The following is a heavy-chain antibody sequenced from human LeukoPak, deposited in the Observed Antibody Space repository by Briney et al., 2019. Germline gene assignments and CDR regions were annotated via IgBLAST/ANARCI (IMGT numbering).Heavy chain of an antibody. V-gene: IGHV3-7*01. Sequence: GGSLRLSCAASGFTFISYWMSWVRQAPGKGLEWVANIKQDGSEKYYVDSVKGRFTISRDNAKNSLYLQMNSLRAEDTAVYYCARLLLEYSSSSPNYYYYYYMDVWGIGTTVTVSS. D-gene: IGHD6-6*01. CDR1: GFTFISYW. J-gene: IGHJ6*03. CDR2: IKQDGSEK. CDR3: ARLLLEYSSSSPNYYYYYYMDV.